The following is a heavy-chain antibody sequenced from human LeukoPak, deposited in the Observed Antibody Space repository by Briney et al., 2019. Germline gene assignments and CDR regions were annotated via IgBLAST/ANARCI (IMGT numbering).Heavy chain of an antibody. CDR3: STGSGHAFDI. V-gene: IGHV3-74*01. Sequence: GGSLRLSCAASGFTFSSYWMHWVRQVPGKGLVWVSRINSDGSSTNYADSVKGRFTISRDNAKNTLYLQMNSLRAEDTAVYYCSTGSGHAFDIWGRGTMVTVSS. CDR1: GFTFSSYW. D-gene: IGHD3-10*01. J-gene: IGHJ3*02. CDR2: INSDGSST.